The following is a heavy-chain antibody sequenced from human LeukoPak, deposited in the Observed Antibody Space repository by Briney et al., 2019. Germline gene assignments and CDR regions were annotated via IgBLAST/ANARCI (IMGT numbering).Heavy chain of an antibody. D-gene: IGHD3-3*01. CDR3: ARDQGLRLLEWFTDY. Sequence: ASVKVSCKASGYTFTGYYMHWVRQAPGQGLEWMGWINPNSGGTNYAQKFQGRVTMTRDTSISTAYMELSRLRSDDTAVYYCARDQGLRLLEWFTDYWGQGTLVTVSS. V-gene: IGHV1-2*02. CDR1: GYTFTGYY. J-gene: IGHJ4*02. CDR2: INPNSGGT.